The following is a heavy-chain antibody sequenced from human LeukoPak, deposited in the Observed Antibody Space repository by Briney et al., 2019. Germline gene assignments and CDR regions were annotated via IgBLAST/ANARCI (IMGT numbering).Heavy chain of an antibody. CDR1: GGSISSGDYY. CDR3: ARVGGGGYEGYFDY. J-gene: IGHJ4*02. D-gene: IGHD5-12*01. CDR2: IYYSGST. Sequence: KPSETLSLTCTVSGGSISSGDYYWSWIRQPPGKGLEWIGYIYYSGSTYYNPSLKSRVTISVDTSKNQFSLKLSSVTAADTAVYYCARVGGGGYEGYFDYWGQGTLVTVSS. V-gene: IGHV4-30-4*01.